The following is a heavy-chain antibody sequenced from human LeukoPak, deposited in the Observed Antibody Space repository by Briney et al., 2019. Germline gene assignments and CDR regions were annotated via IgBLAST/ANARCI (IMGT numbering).Heavy chain of an antibody. J-gene: IGHJ4*02. Sequence: PGRSLRLSCVVSGFTFSTYDMHWVRQAPGKGLEWVAVVSYDGSDQNYADSVKGRFTLSRDNSKNTLYLQMNSLTTDDTAVYYCARVQRFLHYESCGFDFWGQGTLVTVSS. V-gene: IGHV3-30*04. CDR2: VSYDGSDQ. D-gene: IGHD3-22*01. CDR3: ARVQRFLHYESCGFDF. CDR1: GFTFSTYD.